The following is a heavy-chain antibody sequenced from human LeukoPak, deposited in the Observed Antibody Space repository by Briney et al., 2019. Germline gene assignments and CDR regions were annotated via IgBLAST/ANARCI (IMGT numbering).Heavy chain of an antibody. CDR3: AKDEKRYYDILTGHPHPDY. J-gene: IGHJ4*02. V-gene: IGHV3-30*18. D-gene: IGHD3-9*01. CDR1: GFTFSSYG. Sequence: GRSLRLSCAASGFTFSSYGMHWVRQAPGKGLEWVAVISYDGSNKYYADSVKGRFTISRDNSKNTLYLQMNSLRAEDTAVYYCAKDEKRYYDILTGHPHPDYWGQGTLVTVSS. CDR2: ISYDGSNK.